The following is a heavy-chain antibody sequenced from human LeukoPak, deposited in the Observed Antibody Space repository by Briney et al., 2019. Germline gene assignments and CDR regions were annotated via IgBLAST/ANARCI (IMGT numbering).Heavy chain of an antibody. V-gene: IGHV1-2*02. CDR2: IKPNRGGT. Sequence: ASVKVSCKPSGYTFSDYYMHWVRQAPGQGLEWMGWIKPNRGGTNYAQKFQGRVTMTRDTSINTAYMELSSLRSDDTAVYYCARDRWPGRWYSSSSGFDYWGQGTLVTVSS. CDR1: GYTFSDYY. D-gene: IGHD6-6*01. J-gene: IGHJ4*02. CDR3: ARDRWPGRWYSSSSGFDY.